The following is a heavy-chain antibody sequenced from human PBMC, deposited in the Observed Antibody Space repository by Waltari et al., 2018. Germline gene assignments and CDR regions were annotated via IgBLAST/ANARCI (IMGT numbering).Heavy chain of an antibody. D-gene: IGHD6-13*01. CDR2: MYHSGST. CDR3: ARDRGSSSWYDFIDY. CDR1: GYSISSGYY. Sequence: QVQLQESGPGLVKPSETLSLTCAVSGYSISSGYYWGWIRQPPGKGLGLIGSMYHSGSTYYYPSLKSRVTISVDTSKNQFSLKLSSVTAADTAVYYCARDRGSSSWYDFIDYWGQGTLVTVSS. V-gene: IGHV4-38-2*02. J-gene: IGHJ4*02.